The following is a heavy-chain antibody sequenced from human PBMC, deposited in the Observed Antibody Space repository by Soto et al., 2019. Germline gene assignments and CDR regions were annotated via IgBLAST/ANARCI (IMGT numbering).Heavy chain of an antibody. J-gene: IGHJ4*02. Sequence: QVQLVEAGGGVVQPGRSLRLSCAASGFMFSNHGMHWVRQAPGKGLEWVAVIWYDGNNRYYADSVKGRFTISRDNSKNTVYLQMNSRRAEDTAVYYCVRGDNWNDEASDYWGQGTLVTVSS. CDR2: IWYDGNNR. V-gene: IGHV3-33*01. CDR1: GFMFSNHG. CDR3: VRGDNWNDEASDY. D-gene: IGHD1-1*01.